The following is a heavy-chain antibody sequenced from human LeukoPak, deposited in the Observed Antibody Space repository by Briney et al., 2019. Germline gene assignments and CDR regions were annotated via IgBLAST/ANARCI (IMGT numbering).Heavy chain of an antibody. D-gene: IGHD3-3*01. CDR1: GFTFSSYA. V-gene: IGHV3-30*04. J-gene: IGHJ5*02. CDR2: ISYDGSNK. CDR3: ARDGRRPRITIFGVAKYNWFDP. Sequence: GRSLRLSCAASGFTFSSYAMHWVRQAPGKGLEWVAVISYDGSNKYYADSVKGRFTISRDNSKNTLYLQMNSLRAEDTAVYYCARDGRRPRITIFGVAKYNWFDPWGQGTLVTVSS.